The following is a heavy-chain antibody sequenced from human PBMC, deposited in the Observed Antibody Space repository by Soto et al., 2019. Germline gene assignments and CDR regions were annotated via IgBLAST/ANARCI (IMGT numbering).Heavy chain of an antibody. J-gene: IGHJ6*02. V-gene: IGHV3-30*18. CDR3: AKRVYYGSGSYSLYGMDV. D-gene: IGHD3-10*01. CDR1: GFTFSSYG. CDR2: ISYDGSNK. Sequence: PGGSLRLSCAASGFTFSSYGMHWVRQAPGKGLEWVAVISYDGSNKYYADSVKGRFTISRDNSKNTLYLQMNSLRAEDTAVYYCAKRVYYGSGSYSLYGMDVWGQGTTVTVSS.